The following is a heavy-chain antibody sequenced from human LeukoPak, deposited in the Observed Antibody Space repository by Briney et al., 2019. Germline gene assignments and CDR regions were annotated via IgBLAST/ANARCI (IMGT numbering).Heavy chain of an antibody. CDR2: IYYSGST. Sequence: PSETLSLTCTVSGGSISSYYWSWIRQPPGKGLEWIGYIYYSGSTNYNPSLKSRVTISVDTSKNQFSLKLSSVTAADTAVYYCVSSAVAGTGAPDYWGQGTLVTVSS. V-gene: IGHV4-59*08. J-gene: IGHJ4*02. CDR3: VSSAVAGTGAPDY. D-gene: IGHD6-19*01. CDR1: GGSISSYY.